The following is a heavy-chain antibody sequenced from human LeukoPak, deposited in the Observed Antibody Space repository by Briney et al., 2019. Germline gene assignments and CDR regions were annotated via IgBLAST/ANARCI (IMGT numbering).Heavy chain of an antibody. CDR3: ARDRRDGYNLGAFDI. D-gene: IGHD5-24*01. J-gene: IGHJ3*02. CDR1: GFTFSSYW. V-gene: IGHV3-7*03. Sequence: GGSLRLSCAASGFTFSSYWMSWVRQAPGKGLEWVANIKQDGSEKYYVDSVKGRFTISRDNAKNSMYLQMNSLRAEDTAVYYCARDRRDGYNLGAFDIWGQGTMVTVSS. CDR2: IKQDGSEK.